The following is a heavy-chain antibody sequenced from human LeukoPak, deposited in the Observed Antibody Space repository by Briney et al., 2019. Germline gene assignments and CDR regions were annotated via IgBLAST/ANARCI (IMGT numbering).Heavy chain of an antibody. V-gene: IGHV1-2*02. CDR3: ARAEPRYCTNGVCYGGHDY. Sequence: ASVKVSCKASGYTFTSYGISWVRQAPGQGLEWMGWINPNSGGTNYAQKFQGRVTMTRDTSISTAYMELSRLRSDDTAVYYCARAEPRYCTNGVCYGGHDYWGQGTLVTVSS. D-gene: IGHD2-8*01. J-gene: IGHJ4*02. CDR1: GYTFTSYG. CDR2: INPNSGGT.